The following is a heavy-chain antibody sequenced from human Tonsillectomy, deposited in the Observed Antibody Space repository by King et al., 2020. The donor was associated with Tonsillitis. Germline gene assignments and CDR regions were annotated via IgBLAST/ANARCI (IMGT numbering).Heavy chain of an antibody. CDR3: AREISGSPTYGSAFDI. V-gene: IGHV4-61*02. CDR1: GGSISSGSYY. CDR2: VYTSGST. Sequence: QLQLQESGPGLVKPSQTLSLTCTVSGGSISSGSYYWGWIRQPAGEGLEWIGRVYTSGSTNYNPSLKTRVTMSVETSKNQFSLKLSSLTAVDTAVYYCAREISGSPTYGSAFDIWGQGTMVTVSS. J-gene: IGHJ3*02. D-gene: IGHD1-26*01.